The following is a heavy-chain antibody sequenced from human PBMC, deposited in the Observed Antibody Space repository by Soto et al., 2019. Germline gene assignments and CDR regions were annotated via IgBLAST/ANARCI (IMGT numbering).Heavy chain of an antibody. Sequence: AVKVSCKASGCTFGSQGIAWVRQAPGQGLEWMGGFIAMLGTPTYAKKVQGRATISADESLTSSYLELRSLRSEDTGVYFCARGAMANFDYWGQGTVVTVSS. CDR1: GCTFGSQG. CDR3: ARGAMANFDY. V-gene: IGHV1-69*13. CDR2: FIAMLGTP. D-gene: IGHD5-18*01. J-gene: IGHJ4*02.